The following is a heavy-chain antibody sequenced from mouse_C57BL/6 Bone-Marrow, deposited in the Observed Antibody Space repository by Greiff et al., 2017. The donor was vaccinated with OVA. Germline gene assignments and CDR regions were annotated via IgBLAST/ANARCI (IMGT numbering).Heavy chain of an antibody. CDR2: IYPSDGET. CDR1: GYAFSSYW. D-gene: IGHD2-3*01. CDR3: ARQYEGCSYALDY. J-gene: IGHJ4*01. V-gene: IGHV1-52*01. Sequence: QVQLQQPGPELVKPGSSVKLSCKASGYAFSSYWMHWVKQRPVQGLEWIGNIYPSDGETHYNEKFKGKATLTVDKSSSTAYMHLSSLTSEDSAVYFCARQYEGCSYALDYWGQGTSVTVSS.